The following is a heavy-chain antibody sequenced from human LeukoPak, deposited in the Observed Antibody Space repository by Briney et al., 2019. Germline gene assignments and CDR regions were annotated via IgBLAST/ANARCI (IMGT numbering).Heavy chain of an antibody. CDR1: GVSVSDYY. D-gene: IGHD2-21*01. Sequence: SETLSLTCAVSGVSVSDYYWSWIRQSPEKGLEWIGEVSPGGYTTYNPSLRSRVIISEDTSENQLSLNITSVTAADTALYYCARIRCGRGQARCYNHWAQGSLVTVSS. CDR3: ARIRCGRGQARCYNH. CDR2: VSPGGYT. V-gene: IGHV4-34*01. J-gene: IGHJ5*02.